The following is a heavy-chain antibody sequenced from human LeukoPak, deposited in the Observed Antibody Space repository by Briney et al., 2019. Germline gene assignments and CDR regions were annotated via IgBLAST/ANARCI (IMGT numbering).Heavy chain of an antibody. Sequence: GGSLRLSCAASGFTVSSNYMSWVRQAPGKGLEWVSVIYSGGSTYYADSVKGRFTISRDNSKSTLYLQMNSLRAEDTAVYYCARDRYCSGGSCYPPGDWGQGTLVTVSS. D-gene: IGHD2-15*01. CDR3: ARDRYCSGGSCYPPGD. J-gene: IGHJ4*02. CDR2: IYSGGST. CDR1: GFTVSSNY. V-gene: IGHV3-53*01.